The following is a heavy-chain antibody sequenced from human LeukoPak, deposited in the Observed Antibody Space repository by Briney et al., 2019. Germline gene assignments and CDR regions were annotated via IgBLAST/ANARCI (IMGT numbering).Heavy chain of an antibody. CDR1: GYTFTSYY. CDR2: INPSGGST. V-gene: IGHV1-46*01. Sequence: ASVKVSCKASGYTFTSYYMHWVRQAPGQGLEWMGIINPSGGSTSYAQKFQGRVTMTRDMSTSTVYMELSSLRSEDTAVYYCARAAVPGAFDIWGQGTMVTVSS. CDR3: ARAAVPGAFDI. D-gene: IGHD6-19*01. J-gene: IGHJ3*02.